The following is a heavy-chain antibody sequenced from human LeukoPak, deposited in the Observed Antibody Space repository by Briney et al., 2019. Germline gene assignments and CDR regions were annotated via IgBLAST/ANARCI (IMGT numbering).Heavy chain of an antibody. V-gene: IGHV3-74*01. CDR3: ARDLEKTPDY. J-gene: IGHJ4*02. Sequence: PGGSLRLSCAASGFTFSGYWMHWVRHAPGKGLVWVSGISSDAGGTTYADSVKGRFTISRDNAKNTLYLQMNSLRVEDTAVYYCARDLEKTPDYWGQGTLVTVSS. D-gene: IGHD1-1*01. CDR2: ISSDAGGT. CDR1: GFTFSGYW.